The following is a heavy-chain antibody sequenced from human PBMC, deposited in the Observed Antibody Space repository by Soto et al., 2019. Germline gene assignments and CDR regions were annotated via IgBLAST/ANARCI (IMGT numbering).Heavy chain of an antibody. V-gene: IGHV1-18*01. CDR2: ISAHNGNT. Sequence: QVHLVQSGAEVKKPGASVKVSCKGSGYTFTSYGITWVRQAPGQGLEWMGWISAHNGNTDYAQKLQGRVTVSRDTATSTAYMELRSLRSDDTAVYYCARGRYGDYWGQGALVTVSS. CDR3: ARGRYGDY. CDR1: GYTFTSYG. D-gene: IGHD1-1*01. J-gene: IGHJ4*02.